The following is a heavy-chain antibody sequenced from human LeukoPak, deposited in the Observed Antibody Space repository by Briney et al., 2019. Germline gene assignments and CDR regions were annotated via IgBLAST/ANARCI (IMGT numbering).Heavy chain of an antibody. CDR3: AKGTKVIVVDNYFDY. D-gene: IGHD3-22*01. J-gene: IGHJ4*02. CDR2: ISGNGGGA. V-gene: IGHV3-23*01. Sequence: PGGSLRLSCAASGFTFSNYAMSWVRQAPGKGLEWVSAISGNGGGAYYADSVKGRFTISRDNSKNTLYLQMNSLRAEDTAVYYCAKGTKVIVVDNYFDYWGQGTLVTVPS. CDR1: GFTFSNYA.